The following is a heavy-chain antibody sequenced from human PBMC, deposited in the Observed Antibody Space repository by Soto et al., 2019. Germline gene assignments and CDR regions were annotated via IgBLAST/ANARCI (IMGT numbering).Heavy chain of an antibody. CDR1: GFTFSSYA. J-gene: IGHJ4*02. Sequence: EVQLLESGGGLVQPGGSLRLSCAASGFTFSSYAMSWVRQAPGKGLEWVSAISGSGGSTYSADSVKGRFTISTDNSNNTLYLQMNSLRAEDTAVYYCAKDLVYYYDSSGYPHYWGQGTLVTVSS. CDR3: AKDLVYYYDSSGYPHY. CDR2: ISGSGGST. D-gene: IGHD3-22*01. V-gene: IGHV3-23*01.